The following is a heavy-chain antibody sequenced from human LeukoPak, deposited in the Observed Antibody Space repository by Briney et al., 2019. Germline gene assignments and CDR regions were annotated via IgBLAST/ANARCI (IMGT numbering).Heavy chain of an antibody. CDR2: IWYEGSNK. V-gene: IGHV3-33*01. CDR3: ARDPPGIVGATDAFDI. Sequence: GGSLRLPCAASGFTFSSYGMHWVRQAPGKGLEWVAVIWYEGSNKYYADSVKGRFTISRDNSKNTLYLQMNSLRAEHTAVYYCARDPPGIVGATDAFDIWGQGTMVTVSS. J-gene: IGHJ3*02. CDR1: GFTFSSYG. D-gene: IGHD1-26*01.